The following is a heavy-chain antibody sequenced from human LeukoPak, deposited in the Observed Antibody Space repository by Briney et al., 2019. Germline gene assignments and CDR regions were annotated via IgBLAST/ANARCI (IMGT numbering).Heavy chain of an antibody. CDR3: ATGGYYYYYGMDV. Sequence: GGSLRLSCAASGFTFSNYAMHWVRQAPGKGLEWVAVISYDGSNKYYADSVKGRFTISRDNSKNTLYLQMNSLRAEDTAIYYCATGGYYYYYGMDVWGQGTTVTVSS. CDR2: ISYDGSNK. J-gene: IGHJ6*02. CDR1: GFTFSNYA. V-gene: IGHV3-30-3*01.